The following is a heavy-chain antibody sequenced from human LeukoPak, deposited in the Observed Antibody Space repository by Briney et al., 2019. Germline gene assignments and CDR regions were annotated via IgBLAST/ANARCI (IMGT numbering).Heavy chain of an antibody. J-gene: IGHJ4*02. CDR2: ISYDGSNK. V-gene: IGHV3-30-3*01. Sequence: GGSLRLSCAASGFTFSSYAMHWVRQAPGKGLEWVAVISYDGSNKYYADSVKGRFTISRDNSKNTLYLQMNSLRAEDTAVYYCARDRGSSWYGDYWGQGTQVTVSS. CDR3: ARDRGSSWYGDY. CDR1: GFTFSSYA. D-gene: IGHD6-13*01.